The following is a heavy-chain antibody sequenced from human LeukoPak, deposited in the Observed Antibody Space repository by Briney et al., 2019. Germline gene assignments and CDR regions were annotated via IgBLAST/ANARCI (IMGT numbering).Heavy chain of an antibody. CDR2: ISSSSSYI. D-gene: IGHD2-15*01. J-gene: IGHJ5*02. CDR1: GFTFSSYG. Sequence: GGSLRLSCAASGFTFSSYGMHWVRQAPGKGLEWVSSISSSSSYIYYADSVKGRSTISRDNAKNSLYLQMNSLRAEDTAVYYCARDVPPEGYCSGGSCYSRFDPWGQGTLVTVSS. CDR3: ARDVPPEGYCSGGSCYSRFDP. V-gene: IGHV3-21*01.